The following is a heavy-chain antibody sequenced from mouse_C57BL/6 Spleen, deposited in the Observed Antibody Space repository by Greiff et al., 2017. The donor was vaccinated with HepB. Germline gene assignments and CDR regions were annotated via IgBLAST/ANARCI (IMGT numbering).Heavy chain of an antibody. D-gene: IGHD2-3*01. J-gene: IGHJ3*01. CDR3: ARGHDGYYVGWFAY. Sequence: EVQLQESGPGLVKPSQSLSLTCSVTGYSITSGYYWNWIRQFPGNKLEWMGYISYDGSNNYNPSLKNRISISRDTSKNQFFLKLNSVTTEDTATYYCARGHDGYYVGWFAYWGQGTLVTVSA. V-gene: IGHV3-6*01. CDR1: GYSITSGYY. CDR2: ISYDGSN.